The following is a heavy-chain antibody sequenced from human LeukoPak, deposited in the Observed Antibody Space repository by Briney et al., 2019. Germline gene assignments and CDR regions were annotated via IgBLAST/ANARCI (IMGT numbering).Heavy chain of an antibody. CDR2: ISAYNGNT. Sequence: ASVKVSCKASGYTFTSYGISWVRQAPRQGLEWMGWISAYNGNTNYAQKLQGRVTMTTDTSTSTAYMELRSLRSDDTAVYYCARGSPLDYDFWSGYYWALFDYWGQGTLVTVSS. D-gene: IGHD3-3*01. V-gene: IGHV1-18*01. CDR3: ARGSPLDYDFWSGYYWALFDY. CDR1: GYTFTSYG. J-gene: IGHJ4*02.